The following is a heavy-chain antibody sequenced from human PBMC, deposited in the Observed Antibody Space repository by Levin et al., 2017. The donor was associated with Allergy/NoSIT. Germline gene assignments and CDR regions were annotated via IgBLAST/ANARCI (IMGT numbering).Heavy chain of an antibody. V-gene: IGHV3-53*01. CDR2: IYSGGST. Sequence: TGGSLRLSCAASGFTVSSNYMSWVRQAPGKGLEWVSVIYSGGSTYYADSVKGRFTISRDNSKNTLYLQMNSLRAEDTAVYYCARGSSGWSSAFDYWGQGTLVTVSS. J-gene: IGHJ4*02. CDR1: GFTVSSNY. CDR3: ARGSSGWSSAFDY. D-gene: IGHD6-19*01.